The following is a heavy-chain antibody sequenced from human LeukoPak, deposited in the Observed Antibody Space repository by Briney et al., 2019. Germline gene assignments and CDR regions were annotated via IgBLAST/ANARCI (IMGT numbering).Heavy chain of an antibody. CDR1: GGSISSGDYY. CDR2: IYYSGST. V-gene: IGHV4-30-4*01. D-gene: IGHD5-24*01. Sequence: SQTLSLTCTVSGGSISSGDYYWSWIRQPPGKGLEWIGYIYYSGSTYYNPSLKSRVTISVDTSKNQFSLKLSSVTAADTAVYYCARGRRDGYPFDYWGQGTLVTVSS. CDR3: ARGRRDGYPFDY. J-gene: IGHJ4*02.